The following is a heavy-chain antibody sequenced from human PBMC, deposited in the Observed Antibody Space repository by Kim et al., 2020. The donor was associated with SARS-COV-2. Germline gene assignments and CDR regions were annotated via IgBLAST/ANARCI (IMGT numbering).Heavy chain of an antibody. D-gene: IGHD2-21*01. J-gene: IGHJ4*02. V-gene: IGHV3-23*01. Sequence: TFYTDSVKGRFTISRDKNALYLQMDSLRVEDTAIYFCAKGGAVIAWGQGTLVTVSS. CDR2: T. CDR3: AKGGAVIA.